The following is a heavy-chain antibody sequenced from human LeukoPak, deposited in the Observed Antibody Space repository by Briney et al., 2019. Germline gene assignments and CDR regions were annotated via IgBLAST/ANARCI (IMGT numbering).Heavy chain of an antibody. CDR2: IYYSGST. Sequence: SETLSLTXTVSGGSISSYYWSWIRQTPGKGLEWIGYIYYSGSTNYNPSLKSRVTISVDTSKNQFSLKLSSVTAADTAVYYCARVNYYYYYMDVWGKGTTVTVSS. CDR1: GGSISSYY. CDR3: ARVNYYYYYMDV. J-gene: IGHJ6*03. D-gene: IGHD3-22*01. V-gene: IGHV4-59*01.